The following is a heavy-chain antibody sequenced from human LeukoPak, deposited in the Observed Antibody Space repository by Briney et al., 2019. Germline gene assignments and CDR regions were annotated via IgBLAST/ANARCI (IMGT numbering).Heavy chain of an antibody. D-gene: IGHD2-21*02. CDR1: GGSFSGYY. V-gene: IGHV4-34*01. CDR2: INHSGST. Sequence: SETLPLTCAVYGGSFSGYYWSWIRQPPGKGLEWIGEINHSGSTNYNPSLKSRVTISVDTSKNQFSLKLSSVTAADTAVYYCARRKVVVTAIVIWYGTFDYWGQGTLVTVSS. J-gene: IGHJ4*02. CDR3: ARRKVVVTAIVIWYGTFDY.